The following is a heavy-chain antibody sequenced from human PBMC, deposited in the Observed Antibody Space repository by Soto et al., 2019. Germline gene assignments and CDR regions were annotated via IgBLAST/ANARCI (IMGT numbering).Heavy chain of an antibody. D-gene: IGHD3-10*01. J-gene: IGHJ4*02. CDR3: ATPGLWFGDSYFDN. Sequence: QVQLQESGPGLGKPSETLSLTCTVSGASISDYYWSCIRQPPGKGLEWIGYIFHSGSTSYIRSLKNRIPISVATSNNQFSLKLRSVTAADTAMYCCATPGLWFGDSYFDNWGQGTLVTVSS. CDR2: IFHSGST. V-gene: IGHV4-59*01. CDR1: GASISDYY.